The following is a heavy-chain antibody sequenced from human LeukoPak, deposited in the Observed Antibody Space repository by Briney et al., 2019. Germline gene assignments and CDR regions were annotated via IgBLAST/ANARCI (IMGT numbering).Heavy chain of an antibody. J-gene: IGHJ4*02. Sequence: GGSLRLSCAASGFTFSSYDMHWVRQATGKGLEWVSGISHVGATYYSGSVKGRFTISRENAKNPLYLQMNSLRAGDPAVYYCARVRYVSSWSFDYWGQGTLVTVSS. D-gene: IGHD6-13*01. V-gene: IGHV3-13*01. CDR3: ARVRYVSSWSFDY. CDR2: ISHVGAT. CDR1: GFTFSSYD.